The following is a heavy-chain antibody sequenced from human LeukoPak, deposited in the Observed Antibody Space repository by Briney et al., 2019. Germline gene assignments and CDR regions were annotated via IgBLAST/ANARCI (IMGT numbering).Heavy chain of an antibody. D-gene: IGHD3-16*02. CDR1: GYTFTSYG. Sequence: ASVKVSCKASGYTFTSYGISWVRQAPGQGLEWMGWISPYNGNTNYAQKLQGRVTMTTDTSTSTAYMELRSLRSDDTAVYYCARATTSPYDYVWGSYRLNWFDPWGQGTLVTVSS. V-gene: IGHV1-18*01. CDR2: ISPYNGNT. J-gene: IGHJ5*02. CDR3: ARATTSPYDYVWGSYRLNWFDP.